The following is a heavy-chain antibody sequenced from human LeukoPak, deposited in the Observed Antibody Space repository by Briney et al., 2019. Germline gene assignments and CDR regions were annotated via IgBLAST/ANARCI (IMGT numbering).Heavy chain of an antibody. CDR2: ISHDGNNK. CDR1: GFTFRTYA. J-gene: IGHJ4*02. V-gene: IGHV3-30-3*01. Sequence: GGSLRLSCAASGFTFRTYAMHWVRQAPGKGLEWVAAISHDGNNKYDADSVKGRFTISRDNSKNTLYLQMNSLRVEDTAVYYCARDDYNRHWGQGTLVTVSS. D-gene: IGHD4-11*01. CDR3: ARDDYNRH.